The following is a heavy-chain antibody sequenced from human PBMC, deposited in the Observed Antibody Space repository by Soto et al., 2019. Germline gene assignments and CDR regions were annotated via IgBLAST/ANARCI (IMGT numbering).Heavy chain of an antibody. D-gene: IGHD6-19*01. J-gene: IGHJ4*02. V-gene: IGHV1-69*13. CDR2: IIPIFGTA. Sequence: GASVKVSCKASGGTFSSYAISWVRQAPGQGLEWMGGIIPIFGTANYAQKFQGRVTITADESTSTAYMELSSLRSEDTAVYYCASQVAGTGDLLDYWGQGTRVTVSS. CDR3: ASQVAGTGDLLDY. CDR1: GGTFSSYA.